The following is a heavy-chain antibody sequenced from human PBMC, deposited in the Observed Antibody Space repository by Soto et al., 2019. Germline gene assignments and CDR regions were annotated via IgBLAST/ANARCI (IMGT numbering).Heavy chain of an antibody. J-gene: IGHJ5*02. Sequence: ASVKVSCKASGGTFSSYAISWVRQAPGQGLEWMGWINPNSGGTNYAQKFQGRVTMTRDTSISTAYMELSRLRSDDTAVYYCAREGTYYYDSSGESVWFDPWGQGTLVTVSS. D-gene: IGHD3-22*01. V-gene: IGHV1-2*02. CDR1: GGTFSSYA. CDR3: AREGTYYYDSSGESVWFDP. CDR2: INPNSGGT.